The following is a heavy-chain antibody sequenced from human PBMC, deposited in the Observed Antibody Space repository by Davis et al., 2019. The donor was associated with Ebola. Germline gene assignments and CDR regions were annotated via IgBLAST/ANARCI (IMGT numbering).Heavy chain of an antibody. D-gene: IGHD6-13*01. J-gene: IGHJ6*02. CDR3: ARIRGSSWYGYYYYYGMDV. CDR1: GLSLSTSGMC. CDR2: IDWDDDK. Sequence: SGPTLVKPTQTLTLTCTFSGLSLSTSGMCVSWIRQPPGKALEWLALIDWDDDKYYSTSLKTRLTISKDTSKNQVVLTMTNMDPVDTATYYCARIRGSSWYGYYYYYGMDVWGQGTTVTVSS. V-gene: IGHV2-70*01.